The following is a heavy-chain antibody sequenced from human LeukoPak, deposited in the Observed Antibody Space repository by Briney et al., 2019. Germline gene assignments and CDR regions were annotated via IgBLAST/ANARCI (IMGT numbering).Heavy chain of an antibody. V-gene: IGHV1-8*01. CDR2: MNPNSGNT. CDR1: GYTFTSYD. CDR3: ARDQTAAIYYYGMDV. J-gene: IGHJ6*02. D-gene: IGHD2-2*02. Sequence: GASVKVSCKASGYTFTSYDINWVRQATGQGLEWMGWMNPNSGNTGYAQKFQGRVTMTRNTSISTAYMELSSLRSEDTAVYYCARDQTAAIYYYGMDVWGQGTTVTVSS.